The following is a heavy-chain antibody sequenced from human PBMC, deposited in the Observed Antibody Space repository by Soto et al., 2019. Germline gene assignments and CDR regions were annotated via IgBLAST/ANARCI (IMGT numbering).Heavy chain of an antibody. Sequence: GGSLILSCAASGFTFSSYGMHWVRQAPGKGLEWVAVIWYDGSNKYYADSVKGRFTISRDNSKNTLYLQMNSLRAEDTAVYYCARDSGYDFWSGYLFDYWGQGTLVTVSS. V-gene: IGHV3-33*01. D-gene: IGHD3-3*01. J-gene: IGHJ4*02. CDR3: ARDSGYDFWSGYLFDY. CDR1: GFTFSSYG. CDR2: IWYDGSNK.